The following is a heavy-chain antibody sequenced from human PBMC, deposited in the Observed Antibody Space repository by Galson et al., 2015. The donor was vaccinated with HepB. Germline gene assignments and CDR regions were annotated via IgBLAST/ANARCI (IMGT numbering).Heavy chain of an antibody. CDR3: SKKVWGYWIRYWYFDL. CDR1: GLTFSNYA. V-gene: IGHV3-23*01. D-gene: IGHD1-1*01. J-gene: IGHJ2*01. Sequence: SLRLSCAASGLTFSNYAMTWVRQAPGKGLEWVSGISGSGDNTYPADSVKGRFTISIDNSKNTLYLQMKSLKAEDTAVYFCSKKVWGYWIRYWYFDLWGRGTLVTVSS. CDR2: ISGSGDNT.